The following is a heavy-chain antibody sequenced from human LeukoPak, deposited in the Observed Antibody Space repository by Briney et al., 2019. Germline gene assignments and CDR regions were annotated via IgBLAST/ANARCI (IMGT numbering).Heavy chain of an antibody. CDR1: GGTFSIYA. V-gene: IGHV1-69*13. Sequence: SVKVSCKASGGTFSIYAISWVRQAPGQGLEWMGGIIPIFGTANYAQKFQGRVTITADESTSTAYMELSSLRSEDTAVYYCARGANYYDSSGYYYYGMDVWGQGTTVTVSS. CDR3: ARGANYYDSSGYYYYGMDV. J-gene: IGHJ6*02. CDR2: IIPIFGTA. D-gene: IGHD3-22*01.